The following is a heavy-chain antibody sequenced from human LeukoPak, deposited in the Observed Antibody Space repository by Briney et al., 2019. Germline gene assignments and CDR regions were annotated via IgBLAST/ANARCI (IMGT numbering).Heavy chain of an antibody. CDR3: ARDRYSGYDSYYYYYGMDV. J-gene: IGHJ6*02. D-gene: IGHD5-12*01. V-gene: IGHV1-18*01. CDR2: ISAYNGNT. Sequence: ASVKVSFKASGYTFTSYGISWVRQAPGQGLEWMGWISAYNGNTNYAQKLQGRVTMTTDTSTSTAYMELRSLRSDDTAVYYCARDRYSGYDSYYYYYGMDVWGQGTTVTVSS. CDR1: GYTFTSYG.